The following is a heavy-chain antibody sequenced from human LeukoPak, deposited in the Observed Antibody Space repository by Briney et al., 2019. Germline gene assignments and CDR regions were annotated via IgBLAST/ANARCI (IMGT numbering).Heavy chain of an antibody. CDR3: AKGASPWELPHDD. V-gene: IGHV3-11*01. Sequence: GGSLTLSCAASGFTFSYYYMGWIRQAPSKGLEWVAYISNNGSTKYYADSGKGRFTISRDNDKNSLYLKTNSLRAEDTAVYYCAKGASPWELPHDDWGQGTMVTVSS. CDR2: ISNNGSTK. CDR1: GFTFSYYY. D-gene: IGHD1-26*01. J-gene: IGHJ4*02.